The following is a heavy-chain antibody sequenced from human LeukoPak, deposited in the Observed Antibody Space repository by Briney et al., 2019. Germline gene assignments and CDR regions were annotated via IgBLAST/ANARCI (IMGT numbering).Heavy chain of an antibody. J-gene: IGHJ6*03. Sequence: GGSLRLSCAASGFTFSSYWMHWVRQAPGKGLVWVSRINSDGSSTSYADSVKGRFTISRDNAKNTLYLQMNSLRAGDTAVYYCARAVLPGGYMDVWGKGTTVTVSS. V-gene: IGHV3-74*01. CDR3: ARAVLPGGYMDV. CDR1: GFTFSSYW. D-gene: IGHD2/OR15-2a*01. CDR2: INSDGSST.